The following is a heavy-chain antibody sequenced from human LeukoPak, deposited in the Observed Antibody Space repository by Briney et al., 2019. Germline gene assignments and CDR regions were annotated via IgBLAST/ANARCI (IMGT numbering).Heavy chain of an antibody. CDR1: GFTFSDYW. J-gene: IGHJ4*02. CDR3: ASPYDSSGYYYFDY. V-gene: IGHV3-74*01. D-gene: IGHD3-22*01. Sequence: GGSLRLSCIASGFTFSDYWMHWVRQAPGKGPVWVSRIISDGSSVSYVDSVKGRFTMSRDNAKNTLYLQMNSLRAEDTAVYYCASPYDSSGYYYFDYWGQGTLVTVSS. CDR2: IISDGSSV.